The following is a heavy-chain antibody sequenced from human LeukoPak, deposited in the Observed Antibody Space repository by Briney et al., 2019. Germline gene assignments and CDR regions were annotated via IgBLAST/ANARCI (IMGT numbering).Heavy chain of an antibody. D-gene: IGHD3-22*01. V-gene: IGHV1-69*05. Sequence: SVKVSCKASGGTFSRNTVTWVRQAPGQGLEWMGGIIPMFGTPNYAQNFRGRVTVTTDKSTSTASMELTSLRSEDTAVYYCARVSVDSGYYYLDLWGQGTLVTVSS. CDR3: ARVSVDSGYYYLDL. J-gene: IGHJ4*02. CDR1: GGTFSRNT. CDR2: IIPMFGTP.